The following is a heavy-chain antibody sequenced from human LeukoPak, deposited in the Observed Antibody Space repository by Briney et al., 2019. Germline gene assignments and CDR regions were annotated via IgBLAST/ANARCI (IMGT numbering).Heavy chain of an antibody. J-gene: IGHJ4*02. CDR1: GFTFNNYW. D-gene: IGHD3-10*01. CDR3: ARIRGSSSGTFYNDY. Sequence: GGSLRLSCAASGFTFNNYWMHWVRQAPGKGLEWVALIWYDGSNKYYADSVKGRFTISRDNSKNTLYLQMNSLRAEDTAVYYCARIRGSSSGTFYNDYWGQGTLVTVSS. CDR2: IWYDGSNK. V-gene: IGHV3-33*08.